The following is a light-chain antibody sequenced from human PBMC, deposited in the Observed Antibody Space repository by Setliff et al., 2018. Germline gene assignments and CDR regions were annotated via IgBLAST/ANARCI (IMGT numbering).Light chain of an antibody. Sequence: QSVLTQPASVSGSPGQSITISCTGTSSDVGGYNYVSWYQQHPGKAPKLMIYDVSKRPSGVSNRFSGSKSGNTASLTISGLQAEDEADYYCSSYTSSSTLEFGGGTKVTVL. J-gene: IGLJ2*01. V-gene: IGLV2-14*01. CDR3: SSYTSSSTLE. CDR1: SSDVGGYNY. CDR2: DVS.